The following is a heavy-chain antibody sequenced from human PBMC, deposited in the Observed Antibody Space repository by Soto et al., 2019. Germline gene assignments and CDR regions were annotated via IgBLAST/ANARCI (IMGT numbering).Heavy chain of an antibody. J-gene: IGHJ4*02. V-gene: IGHV4-31*03. CDR2: IYYSGST. CDR3: ARGTAYNWNYLDY. CDR1: CGSISSGGYY. Sequence: KPSETLSLTCTVSCGSISSGGYYWSWIRQHPGKGLEWIGYIYYSGSTYYNPSLKSRVTISVDTSKNQFSLKLSSVTAADTAVYYCARGTAYNWNYLDYWGQGTLVTVSS. D-gene: IGHD1-20*01.